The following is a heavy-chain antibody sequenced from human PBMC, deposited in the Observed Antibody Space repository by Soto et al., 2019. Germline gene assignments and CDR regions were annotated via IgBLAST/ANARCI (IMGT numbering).Heavy chain of an antibody. J-gene: IGHJ4*02. CDR3: AKAVKQWLVRFSVDY. Sequence: QVQLVGSGGGVVQPGRSLRLSCAASGFTFSTYGMHWVRQAPGKGLEWVAVISYDGSNKYYADSVKGRFTISRDNSKNTLYLQMNSLRVEDTAVYYCAKAVKQWLVRFSVDYWGQGTLVTVSS. CDR1: GFTFSTYG. CDR2: ISYDGSNK. V-gene: IGHV3-30*18. D-gene: IGHD6-19*01.